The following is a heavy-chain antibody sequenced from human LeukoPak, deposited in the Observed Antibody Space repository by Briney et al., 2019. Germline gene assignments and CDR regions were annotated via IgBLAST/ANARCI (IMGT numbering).Heavy chain of an antibody. CDR3: AREGEYYCSGGSCYSGIHFDY. Sequence: SCKASGYTFISYDIIWVRQAPGKGLEWVAVIWYDGSNKYYADSVKGRFTISRDNSKNTLYLQMNSLRAEDTAVYYCAREGEYYCSGGSCYSGIHFDYWGQGTLVTVSS. D-gene: IGHD2-15*01. V-gene: IGHV3-33*01. CDR1: GYTFISYD. CDR2: IWYDGSNK. J-gene: IGHJ4*02.